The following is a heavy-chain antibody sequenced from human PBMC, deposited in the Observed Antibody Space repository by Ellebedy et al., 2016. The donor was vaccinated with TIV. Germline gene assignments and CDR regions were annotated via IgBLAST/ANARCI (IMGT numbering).Heavy chain of an antibody. Sequence: PGGSLRLSCAASGFTFSNYAMSWVRQAPGKGLEWVSGISVTGDSTNYADSVKGRFTISRDNSKNTLSLQMNSLRAEDTAVYFYARKSRGFTYALYFDFWGQGTPVTVSS. CDR2: ISVTGDST. CDR1: GFTFSNYA. D-gene: IGHD5-18*01. J-gene: IGHJ4*02. V-gene: IGHV3-23*01. CDR3: ARKSRGFTYALYFDF.